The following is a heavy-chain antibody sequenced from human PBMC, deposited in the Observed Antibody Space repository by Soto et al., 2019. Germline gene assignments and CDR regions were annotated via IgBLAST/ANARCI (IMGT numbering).Heavy chain of an antibody. J-gene: IGHJ4*01. V-gene: IGHV3-15*07. CDR1: GFPFNNAW. CDR3: TTDSRTTLPEIRFDY. CDR2: VKSKADGGSG. Sequence: GVLRLSCAASGFPFNNAWINWVRQVPGKGLEWVGRVKSKADGGSGDYAAPVKGRFVVSRDDSKDIVYLQMNSLKIEDTGVYYCTTDSRTTLPEIRFDYWGHGTQVTVSS. D-gene: IGHD1-26*01.